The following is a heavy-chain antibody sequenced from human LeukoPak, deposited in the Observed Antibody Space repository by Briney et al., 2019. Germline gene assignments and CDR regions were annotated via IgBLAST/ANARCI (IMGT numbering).Heavy chain of an antibody. CDR3: ARGLYGGTY. D-gene: IGHD4-23*01. CDR1: GGSISSSGYY. Sequence: SETLSLTCNVSGGSISSSGYYWGWHRQPPGKGLEWIGSIYYSGSTYYNPSLKSRVTISVDTSKNQFSLKLSSVTAADTAVYYCARGLYGGTYWGQGTLVTVSS. J-gene: IGHJ4*02. CDR2: IYYSGST. V-gene: IGHV4-39*01.